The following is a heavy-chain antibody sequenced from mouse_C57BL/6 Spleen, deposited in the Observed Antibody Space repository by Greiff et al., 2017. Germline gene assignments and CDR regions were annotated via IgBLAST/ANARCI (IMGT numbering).Heavy chain of an antibody. J-gene: IGHJ4*01. CDR3: ARSNEGAMDY. Sequence: VQLQESGAELARPGASVKLSCKASGYTFTSYGISWVKQRTGQGLEWIGEIYPRSGNTYYNEKFKGKATLTADKSSSTAYMELRSLTSEDSAVYFCARSNEGAMDYWGQGTSVTVSS. V-gene: IGHV1-81*01. CDR1: GYTFTSYG. D-gene: IGHD2-5*01. CDR2: IYPRSGNT.